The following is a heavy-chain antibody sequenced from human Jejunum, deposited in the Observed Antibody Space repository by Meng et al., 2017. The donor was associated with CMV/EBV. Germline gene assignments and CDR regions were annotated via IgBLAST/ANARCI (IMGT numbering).Heavy chain of an antibody. V-gene: IGHV3-23*03. CDR3: AKDRGQYSSSPYYYGMDV. Sequence: SSYAMSWVRKAPGKGLEWVSLIYSGGSNTYYADSVKGRFTISRDNSRNTLFLLMNSLRAEDTAVYYCAKDRGQYSSSPYYYGMDVWGQGTTVTVSS. J-gene: IGHJ6*02. CDR1: SSYA. CDR2: IYSGGSNT. D-gene: IGHD6-6*01.